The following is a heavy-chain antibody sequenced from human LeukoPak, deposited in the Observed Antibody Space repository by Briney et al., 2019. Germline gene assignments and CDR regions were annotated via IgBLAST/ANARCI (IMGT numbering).Heavy chain of an antibody. CDR3: ARFPVVGATTLYYFDY. J-gene: IGHJ4*02. Sequence: GGSLRLSCAASGFTVSSNYMSWVRQAPGKGLEWVSVIYSGGSTYYADSVKGRFTISRDNSKNTLYLQMNSLRAEDTAVYYCARFPVVGATTLYYFDYWGQGTLATVSS. V-gene: IGHV3-53*01. CDR1: GFTVSSNY. CDR2: IYSGGST. D-gene: IGHD1-26*01.